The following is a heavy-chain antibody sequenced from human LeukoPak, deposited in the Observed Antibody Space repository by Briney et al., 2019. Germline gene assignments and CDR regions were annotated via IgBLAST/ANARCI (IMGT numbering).Heavy chain of an antibody. V-gene: IGHV4-39*07. CDR3: ARDRGGYTYSHDY. J-gene: IGHJ4*02. D-gene: IGHD5-18*01. Sequence: SETLSLTCTVSGGSIGSSSYYWGWIRQPPGKGLEWIGSIYYSGSTYCNPSLKSRVTISVDTSKNQFSLKLSSVTAADTAVYYCARDRGGYTYSHDYWGQGTLVTVSS. CDR2: IYYSGST. CDR1: GGSIGSSSYY.